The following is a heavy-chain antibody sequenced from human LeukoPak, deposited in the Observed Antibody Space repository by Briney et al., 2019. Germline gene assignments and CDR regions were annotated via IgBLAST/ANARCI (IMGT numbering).Heavy chain of an antibody. CDR3: ASRPLKLELTYYYYYYMDV. V-gene: IGHV3-23*01. Sequence: GGSLRLSCAASGFTFSSYAMSWVRQAPGKGLEWVSAISGSGGSTYYADSVKGRFTISRDNSKNTLDLQMNSLRAEDTAVYYCASRPLKLELTYYYYYYMDVWGKGTTVTVSS. CDR1: GFTFSSYA. J-gene: IGHJ6*03. D-gene: IGHD1-7*01. CDR2: ISGSGGST.